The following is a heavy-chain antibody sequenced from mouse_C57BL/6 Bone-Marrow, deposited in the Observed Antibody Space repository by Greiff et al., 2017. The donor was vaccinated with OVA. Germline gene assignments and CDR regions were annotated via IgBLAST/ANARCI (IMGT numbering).Heavy chain of an antibody. CDR3: ARTGPYFDY. V-gene: IGHV5-4*03. CDR2: ISDGGSYT. Sequence: EVNLVESGGGLVKPGGSLKLSCAASGFTFSSYAMSWVRQTPEKRLEWVATISDGGSYTYYPDNVKGRFTISRDNAKNNLYLQMSHLKSEDTAMYYCARTGPYFDYWGQGTTLTVSS. J-gene: IGHJ2*01. D-gene: IGHD4-1*01. CDR1: GFTFSSYA.